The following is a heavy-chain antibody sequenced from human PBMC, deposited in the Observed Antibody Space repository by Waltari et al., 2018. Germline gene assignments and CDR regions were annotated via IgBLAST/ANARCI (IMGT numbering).Heavy chain of an antibody. J-gene: IGHJ4*02. CDR1: GYTLTELS. Sequence: QVQLVQSGAEVKKPGASVKVSCKVSGYTLTELSMHWGRQAPGKGLEWMGGFDPEDGETIYEQTFQGRVTMTEHTSTDTAYMELSSLRSEDTAVYYCATEGFFGQLPLRYWGQGTLVTVSS. V-gene: IGHV1-24*01. D-gene: IGHD2-2*01. CDR3: ATEGFFGQLPLRY. CDR2: FDPEDGET.